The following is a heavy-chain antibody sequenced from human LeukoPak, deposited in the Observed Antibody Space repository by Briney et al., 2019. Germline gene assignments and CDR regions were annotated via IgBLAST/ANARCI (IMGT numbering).Heavy chain of an antibody. D-gene: IGHD3-16*01. CDR2: IYYSGST. V-gene: IGHV4-39*07. CDR1: GGSISSSSYY. Sequence: PSETLSLTCTVSGGSISSSSYYWGWIRQPPGKGLEWIGSIYYSGSTYYNPSLKSRVTISVDTSKNQFSLKLSSVTAADTAVYYCASGGVESPRRFDYWGQGTLVTVSS. J-gene: IGHJ4*02. CDR3: ASGGVESPRRFDY.